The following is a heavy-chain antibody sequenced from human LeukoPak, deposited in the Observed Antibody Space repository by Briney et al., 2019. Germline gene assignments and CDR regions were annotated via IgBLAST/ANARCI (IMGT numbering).Heavy chain of an antibody. CDR2: ISYDGSNK. CDR1: GFTFSSYG. V-gene: IGHV3-30*18. Sequence: PGRSLRLSCAASGFTFSSYGMHWVRQAPGKGLEWVAVISYDGSNKYYADSVKGRFTIPRDNSKNTLYLQMNSLRAEDTAVYYCAKDAWAMVRGVIDWGQGTLVTVSS. CDR3: AKDAWAMVRGVID. D-gene: IGHD3-10*01. J-gene: IGHJ4*02.